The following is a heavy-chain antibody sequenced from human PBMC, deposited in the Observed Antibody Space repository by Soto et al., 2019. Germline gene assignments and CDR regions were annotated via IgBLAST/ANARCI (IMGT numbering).Heavy chain of an antibody. CDR1: GFTFTTYA. D-gene: IGHD6-19*01. CDR2: IWYDGSNR. Sequence: QVQLVESWGGVVQPGTSLRLSCAASGFTFTTYALHWVRQAPGKGLEWVALIWYDGSNRYYADSVKGRFTISRDNSKNKLYLQMNSLRPEDTALDYCARDGAPGCYYYYYMDVWGKGTTVTVSS. V-gene: IGHV3-33*01. J-gene: IGHJ6*03. CDR3: ARDGAPGCYYYYYMDV.